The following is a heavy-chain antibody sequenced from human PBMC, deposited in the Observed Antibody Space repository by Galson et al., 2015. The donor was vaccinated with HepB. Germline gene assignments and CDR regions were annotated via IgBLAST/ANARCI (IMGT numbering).Heavy chain of an antibody. Sequence: SVKVSCKASGGTFSSYAISWVRQAPGQGLEWMGGIIPIFGTANYAQKFQGRVTITADKSTSTAYMELSSLRSEDTAVYYCAAYDYVWGSYRRRPGFDYWGQGTLVTVSS. D-gene: IGHD3-16*02. CDR1: GGTFSSYA. V-gene: IGHV1-69*06. CDR2: IIPIFGTA. J-gene: IGHJ4*02. CDR3: AAYDYVWGSYRRRPGFDY.